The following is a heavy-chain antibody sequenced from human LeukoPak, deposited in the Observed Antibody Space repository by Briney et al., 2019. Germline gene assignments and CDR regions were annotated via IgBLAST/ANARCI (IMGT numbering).Heavy chain of an antibody. CDR3: TRDRGAYNLYDY. J-gene: IGHJ4*02. CDR2: IRSKVFGETA. V-gene: IGHV3-49*03. D-gene: IGHD1-1*01. CDR1: GFTFGDYA. Sequence: GGSLRLSCTASGFTFGDYAMSWIRQAPGKGLEWVGFIRSKVFGETADYAASVKGRFTISRDDSKAIAYLQMNSLKTEDTAVYHCTRDRGAYNLYDYWGQGTLVTVSS.